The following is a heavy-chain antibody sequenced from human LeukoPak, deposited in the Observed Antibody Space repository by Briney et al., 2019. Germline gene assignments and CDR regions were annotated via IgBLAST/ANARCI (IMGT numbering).Heavy chain of an antibody. D-gene: IGHD3-3*01. CDR1: GYSISSGYY. J-gene: IGHJ3*02. CDR3: ARAYYDFWSGYPTDAFDI. Sequence: SETLSLTCAVSGYSISSGYYWGWIRQPPGKGLEWIRSIYHSGSTYYNPSLKSRVTISVDTSKNQFSLKLSSVTAADTAVYYCARAYYDFWSGYPTDAFDIWGQGTMVTVSS. CDR2: IYHSGST. V-gene: IGHV4-38-2*01.